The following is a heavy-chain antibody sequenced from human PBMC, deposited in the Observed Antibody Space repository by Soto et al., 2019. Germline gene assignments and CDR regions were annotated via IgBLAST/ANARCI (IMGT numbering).Heavy chain of an antibody. V-gene: IGHV4-59*01. Sequence: SETLFLTCPISNGSLGSYYWTWIRQPPGKGLEWIGHIYYSGSTNYNPSLKSRLTLSLDTSKNQFSLKLTSVTAADTAVYYCARVGRLITAAGLLDAWGQGTLVTVSS. CDR1: NGSLGSYY. J-gene: IGHJ5*02. CDR2: IYYSGST. D-gene: IGHD6-13*01. CDR3: ARVGRLITAAGLLDA.